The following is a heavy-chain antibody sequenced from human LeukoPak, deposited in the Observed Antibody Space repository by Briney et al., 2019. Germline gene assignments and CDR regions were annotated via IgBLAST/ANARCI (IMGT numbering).Heavy chain of an antibody. CDR3: ARLRVPAAIEYYFDY. V-gene: IGHV4-39*01. CDR1: GGSISSYY. D-gene: IGHD2-2*02. J-gene: IGHJ4*02. CDR2: IYYSGST. Sequence: SETLSLTCTVSGGSISSYYWGWIRQPPGKGLEWIGSIYYSGSTYYNPSLKSRVTISVDTSKNQFSLKLSSVTAADTAVYYCARLRVPAAIEYYFDYWGQGTLVTVSS.